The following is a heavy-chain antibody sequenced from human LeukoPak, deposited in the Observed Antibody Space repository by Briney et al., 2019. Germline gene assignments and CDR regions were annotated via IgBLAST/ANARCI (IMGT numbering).Heavy chain of an antibody. J-gene: IGHJ4*02. Sequence: SETPYLICTVSCGYICPQLWNWIPPPAGERLECTGDTYSSGSPNYHPSVTIRVAMSVGTSKLQLSLHLTSVTAADTAVYHCARGGIRQTFDNWGQGTLVTVSS. V-gene: IGHV4-59*11. CDR3: ARGGIRQTFDN. CDR2: TYSSGSP. CDR1: CGYICPQL. D-gene: IGHD3-10*01.